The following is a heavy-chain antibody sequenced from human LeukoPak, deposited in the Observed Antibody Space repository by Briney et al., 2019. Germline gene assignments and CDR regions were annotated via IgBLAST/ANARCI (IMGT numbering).Heavy chain of an antibody. CDR2: IYHSGST. CDR3: ARTVATSYFDY. V-gene: IGHV4-30-2*01. Sequence: SQTLSLTCAVSGGSISSGGYSWSWIRQPPGKGLEWIGYIYHSGSTYYNPSLKSRVTISVDRSKNQFSLKLSSVTAADTAVYYCARTVATSYFDYWGQGTLVTVSS. D-gene: IGHD5-12*01. J-gene: IGHJ4*02. CDR1: GGSISSGGYS.